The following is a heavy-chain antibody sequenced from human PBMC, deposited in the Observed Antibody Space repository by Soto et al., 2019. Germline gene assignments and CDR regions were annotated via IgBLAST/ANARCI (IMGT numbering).Heavy chain of an antibody. Sequence: QVQLVQSGAEVKKPGSSVKVSCKASGGTFSSYAISWVRQAPGQGLEWMGGIIPTFGTANYAQKFQGRVTITADKSTSTASMELSRLRSEDTAVYYCATLGGTAMVKTDYWGQGTLVTVAS. CDR2: IIPTFGTA. V-gene: IGHV1-69*06. D-gene: IGHD5-18*01. CDR3: ATLGGTAMVKTDY. J-gene: IGHJ4*02. CDR1: GGTFSSYA.